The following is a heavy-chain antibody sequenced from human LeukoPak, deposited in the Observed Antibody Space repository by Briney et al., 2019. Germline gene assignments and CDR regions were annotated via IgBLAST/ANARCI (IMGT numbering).Heavy chain of an antibody. V-gene: IGHV3-7*01. J-gene: IGHJ3*02. Sequence: PGGSLRLSCVASGFTFNRYWMIWVRQAPGKGLEWVANINRDGSEKNYVDSVKGRFTISRDNAKSSLYLQMNSLRDEDTAIYYCVRDDGNCTGSSCYDAFDIWGQGTLVTVSS. CDR1: GFTFNRYW. CDR3: VRDDGNCTGSSCYDAFDI. CDR2: INRDGSEK. D-gene: IGHD2-15*01.